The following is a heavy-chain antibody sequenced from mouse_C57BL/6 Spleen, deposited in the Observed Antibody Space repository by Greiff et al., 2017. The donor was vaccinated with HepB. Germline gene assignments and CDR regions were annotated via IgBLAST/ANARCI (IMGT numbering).Heavy chain of an antibody. Sequence: VQLQQSGPELVKPGASVKIPCKASGYTFTDYNMDWVKQSHGKSLEWIGDINPNNGGTIYNQKFKGKATLTVDKSSSTAYMELRSLTSEDTAVYYCARFRNYGSSYWYFDVWGTGTTVTVAS. V-gene: IGHV1-18*01. CDR1: GYTFTDYN. D-gene: IGHD1-1*01. J-gene: IGHJ1*03. CDR3: ARFRNYGSSYWYFDV. CDR2: INPNNGGT.